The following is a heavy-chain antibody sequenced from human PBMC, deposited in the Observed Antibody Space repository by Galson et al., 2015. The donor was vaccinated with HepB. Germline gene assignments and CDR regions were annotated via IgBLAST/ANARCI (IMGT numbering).Heavy chain of an antibody. V-gene: IGHV1-69*13. CDR2: IIPSFGRA. J-gene: IGHJ6*03. CDR3: ARGKETRSYFYMDV. CDR1: GGTFSSSA. D-gene: IGHD2-2*01. Sequence: SVKVSCKASGGTFSSSAISWVRQAPGQGLQWMGGIIPSFGRANYAQKFQDRVTITANESTSTAYMELSSLRSEDAAMYYCARGKETRSYFYMDVWGKGTTLPVSS.